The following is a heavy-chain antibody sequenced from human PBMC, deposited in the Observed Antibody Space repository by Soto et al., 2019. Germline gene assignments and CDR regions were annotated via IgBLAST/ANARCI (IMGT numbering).Heavy chain of an antibody. V-gene: IGHV4-59*01. CDR1: GGSISSYY. J-gene: IGHJ6*02. CDR3: ARVPTAIFGAHYYYYGMDV. Sequence: SETLSLTCTVSGGSISSYYWSWIRQPPGKGLGWIGYIYYSGSTNYNPSLKSRVTISVDTSKNQFSLKLSSVTAADTAVYYCARVPTAIFGAHYYYYGMDVWGQGTTVTVSS. CDR2: IYYSGST. D-gene: IGHD3-3*01.